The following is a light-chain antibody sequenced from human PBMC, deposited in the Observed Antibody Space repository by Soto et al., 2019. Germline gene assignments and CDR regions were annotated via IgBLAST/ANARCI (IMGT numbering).Light chain of an antibody. V-gene: IGKV3-20*01. CDR1: QSLSSTY. CDR2: DAS. CDR3: QHYASSPRT. Sequence: EIVLTQSPDTLSLSPGERATLSCRASQSLSSTYLAWYQQKPGQSPRLLMYDASSRATGIPDRFSGSGSGTDFTLSISRLEPEDFAVYYCQHYASSPRTFGQGTKVEIK. J-gene: IGKJ1*01.